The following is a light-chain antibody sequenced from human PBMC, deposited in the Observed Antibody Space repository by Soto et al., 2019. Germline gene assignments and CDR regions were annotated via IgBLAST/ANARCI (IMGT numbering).Light chain of an antibody. Sequence: QSALTQPPSASGSPGRSVTISCTGTGSDIGAYNYVSWYQHHPDRAPKLIIYYVNERPSGVPDRFSGSKSGNTASLTVSGLQAEDEEDYYCSSYAGSNSRLFGTGTKVTVL. CDR1: GSDIGAYNY. V-gene: IGLV2-8*01. J-gene: IGLJ1*01. CDR3: SSYAGSNSRL. CDR2: YVN.